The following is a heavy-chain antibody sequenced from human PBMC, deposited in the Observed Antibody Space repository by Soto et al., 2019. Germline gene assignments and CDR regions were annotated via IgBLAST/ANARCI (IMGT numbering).Heavy chain of an antibody. Sequence: EVQLVESGGGLVQPGGSLRLSCAASGFTFSSYSMNWVRQAPGKGLEWVSYISSSSSTIYYADSVKGRFTISRDNAKMSLYLQMNSRTDEDTAVYSCAREGGMVVHSGYYYGMDVWGQGTTVTVSS. CDR1: GFTFSSYS. D-gene: IGHD2-21*01. CDR3: AREGGMVVHSGYYYGMDV. CDR2: ISSSSSTI. V-gene: IGHV3-48*02. J-gene: IGHJ6*02.